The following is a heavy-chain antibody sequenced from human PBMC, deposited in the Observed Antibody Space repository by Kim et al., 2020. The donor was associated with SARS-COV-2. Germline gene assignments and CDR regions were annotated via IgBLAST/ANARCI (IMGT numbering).Heavy chain of an antibody. V-gene: IGHV3-33*01. CDR1: GFTFSSYG. J-gene: IGHJ3*02. D-gene: IGHD6-6*01. CDR3: ARDIGRIAARPPAFDI. CDR2: IWYDGSNK. Sequence: GGSLRLSCAASGFTFSSYGMHWVRQAPGKGLEWVAVIWYDGSNKYYADSVKGRFTISRDNSKNTLYLQMNSLRAEDTAVYYCARDIGRIAARPPAFDIWGQGTMVTDSS.